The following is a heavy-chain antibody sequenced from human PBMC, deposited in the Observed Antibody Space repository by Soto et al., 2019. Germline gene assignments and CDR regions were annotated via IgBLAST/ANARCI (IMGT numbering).Heavy chain of an antibody. CDR3: AKDPHGDYLLNWFDP. CDR2: IYSGGAT. V-gene: IGHV3-53*01. CDR1: GFSVSTSH. D-gene: IGHD4-17*01. Sequence: GGSLRLSCAAAGFSVSTSHISWVRQAPGKGLEWVSVIYSGGATHYADSVKGRFTISRDNSKDTLYLQMNSLRAEDTAVYYCAKDPHGDYLLNWFDPWGQGTLVTVSS. J-gene: IGHJ5*02.